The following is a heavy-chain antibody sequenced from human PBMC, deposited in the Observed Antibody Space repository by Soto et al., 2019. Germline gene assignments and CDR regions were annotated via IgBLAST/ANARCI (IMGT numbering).Heavy chain of an antibody. CDR3: ASLGIAVAGIDY. Sequence: PGGSLRLSCAASGFTFSDHYMDWVRQAPGKGLEWVGRTRNKANSYTTEYAASVKGRFTISRDDSKNSLYLQMNSLKTEDTAVYYCASLGIAVAGIDYWGKGTLVTVSS. V-gene: IGHV3-72*01. CDR1: GFTFSDHY. D-gene: IGHD6-19*01. CDR2: TRNKANSYTT. J-gene: IGHJ4*02.